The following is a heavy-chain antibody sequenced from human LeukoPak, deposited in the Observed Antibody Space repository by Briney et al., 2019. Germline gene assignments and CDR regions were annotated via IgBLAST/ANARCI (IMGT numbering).Heavy chain of an antibody. CDR1: GGSISRYS. CDR3: ARDKSYYDSSGYFWYFDL. CDR2: IYHSGST. J-gene: IGHJ2*01. Sequence: PSETLSLTCAVSGGSISRYSWSWIRQSPGKGLEWIGQIYHSGSTNYNPSPKSRVTISVDTSKNQFSLKLSSVTAADTAVYYCARDKSYYDSSGYFWYFDLWGRGTLVTVSS. D-gene: IGHD3-22*01. V-gene: IGHV4-59*01.